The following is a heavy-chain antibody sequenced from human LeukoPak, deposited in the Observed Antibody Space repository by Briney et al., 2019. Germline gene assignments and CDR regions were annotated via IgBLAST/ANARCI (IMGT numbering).Heavy chain of an antibody. CDR1: GFTFSSYA. V-gene: IGHV3-23*01. CDR3: ASMGDSSGYYYVRIGYFQH. CDR2: ISGSGGST. Sequence: GGSLRLSCAASGFTFSSYAVSWVRQAPGKGLEWVSAISGSGGSTYYADSVKGRFTISRDNSKNSLYLQMNSLRAEDTAVYYCASMGDSSGYYYVRIGYFQHWGQGTLVTVSS. J-gene: IGHJ1*01. D-gene: IGHD3-22*01.